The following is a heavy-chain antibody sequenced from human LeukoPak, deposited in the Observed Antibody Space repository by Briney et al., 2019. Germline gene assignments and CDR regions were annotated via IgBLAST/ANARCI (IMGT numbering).Heavy chain of an antibody. J-gene: IGHJ5*02. Sequence: SETLSLTCTVSGGSISSYYWSWSRQPAGKGLEWIGRIYTSGSTNYNPSLKSRVTMSVDTSKNQFSLKLSSVTAADTAVYYCARVRTGYCSSTSCRGWFDPWGQGTLVTVSS. CDR1: GGSISSYY. V-gene: IGHV4-4*07. CDR3: ARVRTGYCSSTSCRGWFDP. D-gene: IGHD2-2*01. CDR2: IYTSGST.